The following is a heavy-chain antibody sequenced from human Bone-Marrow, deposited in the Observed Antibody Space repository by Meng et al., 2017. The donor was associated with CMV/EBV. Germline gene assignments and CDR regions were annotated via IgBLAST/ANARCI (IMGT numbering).Heavy chain of an antibody. Sequence: GGSLRLSCAASGFTFSSYSMNWVRQAPGKGLEWVSSISSSSSYIYYADSVKGRFTISRDNAKNSLYLQMNSLRAEDTAVYYCARTIVVVPAANEIYYYGMDVWGQGTTVTVSS. CDR1: GFTFSSYS. CDR3: ARTIVVVPAANEIYYYGMDV. J-gene: IGHJ6*02. CDR2: ISSSSSYI. D-gene: IGHD2-2*01. V-gene: IGHV3-21*01.